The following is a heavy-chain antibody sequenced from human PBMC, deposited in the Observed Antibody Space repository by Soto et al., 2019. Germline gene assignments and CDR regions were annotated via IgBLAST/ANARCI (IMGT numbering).Heavy chain of an antibody. CDR3: ATWPYYYDSSGYYSFDY. CDR1: GYTLTELS. CDR2: FDPEDGET. J-gene: IGHJ4*02. V-gene: IGHV1-24*01. D-gene: IGHD3-22*01. Sequence: ASVKVSCKVSGYTLTELSMHWVRQVPGKGLEWMGGFDPEDGETIYAQKFQGRVTMTEDTSTDTAYMELSSLRSEDTAVYYCATWPYYYDSSGYYSFDYWGQGTLVTVSS.